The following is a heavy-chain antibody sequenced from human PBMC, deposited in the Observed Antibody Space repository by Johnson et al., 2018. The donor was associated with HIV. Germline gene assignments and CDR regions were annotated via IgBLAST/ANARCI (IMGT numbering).Heavy chain of an antibody. J-gene: IGHJ3*02. D-gene: IGHD1-26*01. Sequence: QVQLVESGGGVVQPGRSLRLSCAASGFTFSAYPMHWVRQAPGKGLEWVSFISYDGNTNYYADSVKGRFTISRDNSKNTLYLQMGSLRAEDMAVYYCAREGVGVNAFDIWGQGTMVTVSS. V-gene: IGHV3-30*14. CDR3: AREGVGVNAFDI. CDR1: GFTFSAYP. CDR2: ISYDGNTN.